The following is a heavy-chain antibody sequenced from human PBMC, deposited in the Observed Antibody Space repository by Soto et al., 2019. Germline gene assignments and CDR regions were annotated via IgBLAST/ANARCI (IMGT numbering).Heavy chain of an antibody. J-gene: IGHJ4*02. CDR1: GYTFTSYG. V-gene: IGHV1-18*01. Sequence: QVQLVQSGAEVKKPGASVKVSCKASGYTFTSYGISWVRQAPGQGLEWMGWISAYNGDTDYAHNLQGRVTLTTDTSTTTAYMELRSLRSDDTAVYYCARGASSLPEFYWGQGTLVTVSS. CDR3: ARGASSLPEFY. CDR2: ISAYNGDT. D-gene: IGHD6-13*01.